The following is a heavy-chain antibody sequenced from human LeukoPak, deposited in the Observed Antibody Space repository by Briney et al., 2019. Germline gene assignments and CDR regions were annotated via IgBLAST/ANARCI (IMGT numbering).Heavy chain of an antibody. Sequence: PGGSLRLSCAASGFTFSNAWMSWVRQSPGKGLEWIGEINDYIGNTNYNPSLSSRVSISLEKSKNQFSLELRSVTAADTAVYYCARGVLGPYYFDLWGRGTLVTVSS. J-gene: IGHJ2*01. CDR3: ARGVLGPYYFDL. V-gene: IGHV4-34*01. CDR2: INDYIGNT. D-gene: IGHD7-27*01. CDR1: GFTFSNAW.